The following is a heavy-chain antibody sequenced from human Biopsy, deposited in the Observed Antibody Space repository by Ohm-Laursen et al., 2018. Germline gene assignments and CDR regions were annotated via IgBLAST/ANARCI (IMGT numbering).Heavy chain of an antibody. D-gene: IGHD6-19*01. CDR3: ARGRLRAVARFDY. V-gene: IGHV4-34*01. CDR2: INHSGST. J-gene: IGHJ4*02. Sequence: PSDTLSLTCAVYGGSFSGYYWSWIRQPPGKGLEWIGEINHSGSTNYNPSLKSRVTISVDTSKNQFSLKLSSVTAADTAVYYCARGRLRAVARFDYWGQGTLVTVSS. CDR1: GGSFSGYY.